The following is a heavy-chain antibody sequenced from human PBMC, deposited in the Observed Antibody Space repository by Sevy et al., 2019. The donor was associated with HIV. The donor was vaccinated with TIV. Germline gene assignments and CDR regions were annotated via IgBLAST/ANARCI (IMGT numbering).Heavy chain of an antibody. CDR2: FDPEDGET. D-gene: IGHD3-22*01. V-gene: IGHV1-24*01. Sequence: ASVKVSCKVSGYTLTNLAMHWERQAPGLGLEWMGRFDPEDGETIYAQKFQGRLTMTEDTSSDTAYMELNSLRSEDTAVYYCAATREYYDENSGYFDYWGQGTLVTVSS. J-gene: IGHJ4*02. CDR3: AATREYYDENSGYFDY. CDR1: GYTLTNLA.